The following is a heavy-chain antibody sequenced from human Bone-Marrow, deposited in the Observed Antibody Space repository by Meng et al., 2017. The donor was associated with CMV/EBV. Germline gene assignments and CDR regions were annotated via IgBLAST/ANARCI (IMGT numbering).Heavy chain of an antibody. J-gene: IGHJ4*02. Sequence: ASRFASRRCPMRWVRQSPDGRLEWVAVIAYDGSNKYYAGSVTGRFTITRDNSKDALYLQMSSLRAEDTAVYYCAREVGTTGTTLLDYWGQGTLVTVSS. CDR3: AREVGTTGTTLLDY. D-gene: IGHD1-1*01. CDR2: IAYDGSNK. V-gene: IGHV3-30*04. CDR1: RFASRRCP.